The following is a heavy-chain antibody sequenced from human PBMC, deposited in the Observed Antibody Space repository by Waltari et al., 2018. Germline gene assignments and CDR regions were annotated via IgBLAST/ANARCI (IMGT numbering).Heavy chain of an antibody. CDR1: GFMFSTCA. CDR3: AKDFDTSGYFPLGS. V-gene: IGHV3-23*04. J-gene: IGHJ5*02. CDR2: VSGNGATT. Sequence: EVQLVDSGGDLVHPGGSLRLPCAAFGFMFSTCAMTWVRQAPGKGLEWVSSVSGNGATTYYADSVRGRFTISRDNSENTLYLQMDRLRADDTAVYYCAKDFDTSGYFPLGSWGQGTLVTVSS. D-gene: IGHD3-22*01.